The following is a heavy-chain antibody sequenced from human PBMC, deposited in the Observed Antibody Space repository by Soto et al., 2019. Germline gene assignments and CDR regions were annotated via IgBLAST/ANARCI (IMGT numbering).Heavy chain of an antibody. Sequence: DVQLVASGGGLVRPGGSLRLSCTASGFTFSEYSMSWVRQAPGKGLEWVSSITHSGTYVYYADSGKGRFTISRDSASNSLFLQMTSLRAEDTAVYHCARARGNDWYSDYWGQGTLVTVSS. CDR3: ARARGNDWYSDY. CDR1: GFTFSEYS. D-gene: IGHD5-12*01. CDR2: ITHSGTYV. J-gene: IGHJ4*02. V-gene: IGHV3-21*01.